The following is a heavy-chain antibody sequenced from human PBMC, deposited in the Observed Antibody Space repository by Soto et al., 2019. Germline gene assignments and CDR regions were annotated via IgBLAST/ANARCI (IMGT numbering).Heavy chain of an antibody. CDR2: INGGSGST. J-gene: IGHJ5*01. Sequence: QLVQSGAEVKQPGASVKVSCKASGYTFANYAMQWVRQAPGQRLEWMGWINGGSGSTRYSQNFQGRLTITRDSSANTVYMELSSLRSGDTAIYYCARSPPPLGRFDSWGQGTLVTVSS. CDR3: ARSPPPLGRFDS. CDR1: GYTFANYA. V-gene: IGHV1-3*01.